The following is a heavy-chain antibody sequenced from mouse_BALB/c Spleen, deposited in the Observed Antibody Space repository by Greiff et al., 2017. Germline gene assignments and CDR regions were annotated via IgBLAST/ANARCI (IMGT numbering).Heavy chain of an antibody. CDR3: ARGSYYYGSRYFDV. J-gene: IGHJ1*01. D-gene: IGHD1-1*01. CDR1: GFTFSSFG. CDR2: ISSGGST. Sequence: EVKLVESGGGLVQPGGSRKLSCAASGFTFSSFGMHWVRQAPEKGLEWVASISSGGSTYYPDSVKGRFTISRDNARNILYLQMSSLRSEDTAMYYCARGSYYYGSRYFDVWGAGTTVTVSS. V-gene: IGHV5-6-5*01.